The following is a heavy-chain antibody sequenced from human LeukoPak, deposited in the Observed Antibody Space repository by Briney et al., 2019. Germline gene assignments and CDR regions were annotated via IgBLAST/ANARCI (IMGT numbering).Heavy chain of an antibody. Sequence: GGSLRLSCAASGFTLSSYAMSWVRQAPGKGLEWVSAISGSGGSTYYADSVKGRFTISRDNSKNTLYLQMNSLRAEDTAVYYCAKAKGSSGKFSWFDHWGQGTLVTVSS. CDR3: AKAKGSSGKFSWFDH. D-gene: IGHD6-19*01. CDR2: ISGSGGST. V-gene: IGHV3-23*01. CDR1: GFTLSSYA. J-gene: IGHJ5*02.